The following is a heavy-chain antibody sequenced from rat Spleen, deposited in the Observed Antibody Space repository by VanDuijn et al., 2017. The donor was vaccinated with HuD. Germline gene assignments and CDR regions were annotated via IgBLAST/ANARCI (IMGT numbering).Heavy chain of an antibody. D-gene: IGHD1-11*01. Sequence: EVQLVESGGGLVQPGRSLKLSCAASGFTFSNYYMAWVRQAPKKGLEWVANISTSGSRTYYPDSVKGRFTISRDNAKSSLYLQMNSLKSEDTATYYCASPGGGFPGAWGQGASVTVSS. J-gene: IGHJ4*01. V-gene: IGHV5-27*01. CDR1: GFTFSNYY. CDR2: ISTSGSRT. CDR3: ASPGGGFPGA.